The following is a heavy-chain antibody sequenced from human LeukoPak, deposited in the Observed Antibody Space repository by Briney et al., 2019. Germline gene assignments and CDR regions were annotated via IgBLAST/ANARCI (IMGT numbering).Heavy chain of an antibody. Sequence: GGSLRLSCAASGFTFSNAWMSWVRQAPGKGLEWVGRNKSKTDGGTTDYAAPVKGRFTISRDDSKNTLYLQMNSLKTEDTAVYYCTTDVGDDYVELGIWGQGTMVTVSS. J-gene: IGHJ3*02. CDR2: NKSKTDGGTT. CDR1: GFTFSNAW. D-gene: IGHD4-17*01. CDR3: TTDVGDDYVELGI. V-gene: IGHV3-15*01.